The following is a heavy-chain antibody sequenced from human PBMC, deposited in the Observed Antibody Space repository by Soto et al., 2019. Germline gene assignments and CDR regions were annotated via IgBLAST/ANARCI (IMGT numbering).Heavy chain of an antibody. V-gene: IGHV4-31*03. J-gene: IGHJ6*03. CDR2: IYYSGST. D-gene: IGHD2-15*01. Sequence: SETLSLTCTVSGGSISSGGYYWSWIRQHPGKGLEWIGYIYYSGSTYYNPSLKSRVTISVDTSKNQFSLKLSSVTAADTAVKNCAFRYCSCGSCYSKDRRYYYYMDVWGKGTTVTVSS. CDR1: GGSISSGGYY. CDR3: AFRYCSCGSCYSKDRRYYYYMDV.